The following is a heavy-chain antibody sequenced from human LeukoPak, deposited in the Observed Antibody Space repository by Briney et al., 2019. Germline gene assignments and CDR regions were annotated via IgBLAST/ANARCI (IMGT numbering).Heavy chain of an antibody. CDR2: IWYDGGNK. D-gene: IGHD1-20*01. Sequence: GGSLRLSCAASGFTLSSYGMHWVRQAPGKGLEWVAVIWYDGGNKYYADSVKGRFTISRDNSKNTLYLQMNSLRAEDTAVYYCASQGYNWNPIDYWGQGTLVTVSS. J-gene: IGHJ4*02. CDR3: ASQGYNWNPIDY. CDR1: GFTLSSYG. V-gene: IGHV3-33*01.